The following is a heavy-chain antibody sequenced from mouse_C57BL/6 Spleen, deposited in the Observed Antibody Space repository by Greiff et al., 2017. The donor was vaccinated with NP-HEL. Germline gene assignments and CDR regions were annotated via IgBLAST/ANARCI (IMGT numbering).Heavy chain of an antibody. D-gene: IGHD2-3*01. J-gene: IGHJ3*01. CDR3: ARGEWFYDGYYVRFAY. Sequence: VQLQQSGPELVKPGASVKISCKASGYSFTGYYMNWVKQSPEKSLEWIGEINPSTGGTTYNQKFKAKATLTVDKSSSTAYMQLKSLTSEDSAFYYCARGEWFYDGYYVRFAYWGQGTLVTVSA. V-gene: IGHV1-42*01. CDR1: GYSFTGYY. CDR2: INPSTGGT.